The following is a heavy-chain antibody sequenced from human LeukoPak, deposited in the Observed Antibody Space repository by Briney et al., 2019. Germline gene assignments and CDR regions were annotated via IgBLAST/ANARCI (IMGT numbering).Heavy chain of an antibody. D-gene: IGHD5-12*01. V-gene: IGHV4-31*03. CDR2: IYYSGST. CDR3: ARGVVVATIQGPGFFFDY. Sequence: RPSETLSLTRTVSGGSISSGGYYWSWIRQHPGKGLEWIGYIYYSGSTYYNPSLKSRVTISVDTSKNQFSLKLSSVTAADTAVYYCARGVVVATIQGPGFFFDYWGQGTLVTVSS. J-gene: IGHJ4*02. CDR1: GGSISSGGYY.